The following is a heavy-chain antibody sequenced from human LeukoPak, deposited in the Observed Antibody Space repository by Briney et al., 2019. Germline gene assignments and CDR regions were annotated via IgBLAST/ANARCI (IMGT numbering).Heavy chain of an antibody. Sequence: SETLSLTCAVYGASYNAYYWSWIRQPPGKGLEWIGDIDHRGTATYNPSLKSRLSISADASKNQFSLKLNSVTDADTAVYYCAVGITILGVAASFDSWGQGNLVIVSS. V-gene: IGHV4-34*01. CDR2: IDHRGTA. CDR1: GASYNAYY. D-gene: IGHD3-3*01. J-gene: IGHJ4*02. CDR3: AVGITILGVAASFDS.